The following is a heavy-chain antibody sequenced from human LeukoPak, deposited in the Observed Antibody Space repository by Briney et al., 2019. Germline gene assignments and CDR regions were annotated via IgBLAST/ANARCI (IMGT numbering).Heavy chain of an antibody. V-gene: IGHV3-23*01. CDR3: TTYGDYALGFDP. Sequence: PGGSLRLSCAASGFTFSSYGMSWVRQAPGKGLEWVSSISGSGGNTYYADSVKGRFTISRDDSKNTAYLQMNSLKTEDTAVYYCTTYGDYALGFDPWGQGTLVTVSS. CDR1: GFTFSSYG. CDR2: ISGSGGNT. D-gene: IGHD4-17*01. J-gene: IGHJ5*02.